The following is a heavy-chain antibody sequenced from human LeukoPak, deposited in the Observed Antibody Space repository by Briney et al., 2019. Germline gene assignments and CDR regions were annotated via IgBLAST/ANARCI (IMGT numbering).Heavy chain of an antibody. CDR1: GYIFTGYY. CDR3: ARPQKYYSTSGYYLVS. J-gene: IGHJ4*02. Sequence: ASVKVSCKASGYIFTGYYIYWVRQAPGQGLEWMGWINPNSGGTDSAQKSQGRVAMTRDTSLSTAYMELTRLTSDDTAVYYCARPQKYYSTSGYYLVSWGQGTLVTVSS. CDR2: INPNSGGT. D-gene: IGHD3-22*01. V-gene: IGHV1-2*02.